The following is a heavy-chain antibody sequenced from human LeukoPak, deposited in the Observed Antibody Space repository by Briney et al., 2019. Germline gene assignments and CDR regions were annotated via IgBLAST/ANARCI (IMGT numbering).Heavy chain of an antibody. D-gene: IGHD3-22*01. V-gene: IGHV1-46*01. CDR1: GYTFTSYY. J-gene: IGHJ3*02. CDR2: INPSGGST. CDR3: ARDTDDSSGYYYVGEWGAFDI. Sequence: GASVKVSCKASGYTFTSYYMHWVRQGPGQGLEWMGIINPSGGSTSYAQKFQGRVTMTTETSTSTAYMELRSLRSDDTAVYYCARDTDDSSGYYYVGEWGAFDIWGQGTMVTVSS.